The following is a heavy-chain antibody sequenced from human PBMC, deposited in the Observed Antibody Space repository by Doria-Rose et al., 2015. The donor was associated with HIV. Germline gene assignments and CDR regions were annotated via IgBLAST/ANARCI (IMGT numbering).Heavy chain of an antibody. CDR2: IFSDDER. V-gene: IGHV2-26*01. Sequence: TLKESGPVLVKPTETLTLTCTVSGVSLSSPGMGVSWIRQPPGKALEWLANIFSDDERSYETSLKSRLTISKGTSKGQVVLTMTDMDTVDTATYYCAGIKSSRWYHKYYFDFWGQGTLVIVSA. CDR3: AGIKSSRWYHKYYFDF. CDR1: GVSLSSPGMG. J-gene: IGHJ4*02. D-gene: IGHD6-13*01.